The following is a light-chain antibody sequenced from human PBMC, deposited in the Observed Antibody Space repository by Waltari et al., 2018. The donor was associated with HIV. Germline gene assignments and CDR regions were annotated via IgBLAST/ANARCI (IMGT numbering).Light chain of an antibody. Sequence: SYDVTQPSSVSVSPGQTARITCPGYELPDQFVYWYQQQPGQAPVLVIYQDTQRPSGIPGRFAGSSSGTVATLTIRGVRTEDEADYHCQSADLSGTYWVFGGGTKLTVL. V-gene: IGLV3-25*03. J-gene: IGLJ3*02. CDR3: QSADLSGTYWV. CDR2: QDT. CDR1: ELPDQF.